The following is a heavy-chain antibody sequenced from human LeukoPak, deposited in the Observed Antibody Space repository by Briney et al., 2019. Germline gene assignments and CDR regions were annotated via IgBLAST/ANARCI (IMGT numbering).Heavy chain of an antibody. D-gene: IGHD5-12*01. CDR1: GGTFSSYA. CDR3: ARGFFHRGYDFFGSGEQLVLNY. CDR2: IIPIFGTA. V-gene: IGHV1-69*06. Sequence: SVKVSCKASGGTFSSYAISWVRQAPGQGLEWMGGIIPIFGTANYAQKFQGRVTITADKSTSTAYMELSSLRSEDTAVYYCARGFFHRGYDFFGSGEQLVLNYWGQGTLVTVSS. J-gene: IGHJ4*02.